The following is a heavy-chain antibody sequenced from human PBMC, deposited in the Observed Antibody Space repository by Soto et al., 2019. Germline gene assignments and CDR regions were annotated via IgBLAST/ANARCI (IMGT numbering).Heavy chain of an antibody. D-gene: IGHD3-9*01. Sequence: GGSLRPSCAASGFTFSSYGMHWVRQAPGKGLEWVAVIWYDGSNKYYADSVKGRFTISRDNSKNTLYLQMNSLRAEDTAVYYCARDYDIDYYYYMDVWGKGTTVTVSS. CDR1: GFTFSSYG. V-gene: IGHV3-33*01. J-gene: IGHJ6*03. CDR2: IWYDGSNK. CDR3: ARDYDIDYYYYMDV.